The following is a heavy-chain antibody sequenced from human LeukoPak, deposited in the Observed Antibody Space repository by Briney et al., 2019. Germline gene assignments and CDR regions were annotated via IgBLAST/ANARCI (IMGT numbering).Heavy chain of an antibody. CDR1: GGSISGYF. D-gene: IGHD2-2*01. CDR2: ISGSGGST. V-gene: IGHV3-23*01. Sequence: ETLSLTCTVSGGSISGYFWSWVRQAPGKGLEWVSAISGSGGSTYYADSVKGRFTISRDNAKNSLYLQMNSLRAEDTAVYYCARVLYQPAYKDAFDIWGQGTMVTVSS. CDR3: ARVLYQPAYKDAFDI. J-gene: IGHJ3*02.